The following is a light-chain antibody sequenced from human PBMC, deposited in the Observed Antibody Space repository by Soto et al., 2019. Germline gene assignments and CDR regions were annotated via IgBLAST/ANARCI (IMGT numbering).Light chain of an antibody. V-gene: IGKV1-39*01. CDR2: AES. Sequence: DIQMTQSPSSLSPSLGDSVTITCRASQGIRNDLGWYQQKTGKAPKRLIYAESSLQSGVPSRLSGSGSGTDLNLTISSLQPEDFATYYCQKSYSTPRTCGQGTKVDIK. CDR3: QKSYSTPRT. J-gene: IGKJ1*01. CDR1: QGIRND.